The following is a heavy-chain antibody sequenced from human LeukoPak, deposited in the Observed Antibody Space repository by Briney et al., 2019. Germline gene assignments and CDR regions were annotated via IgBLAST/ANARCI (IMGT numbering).Heavy chain of an antibody. CDR2: INGDGSIT. Sequence: PGGSLRLSCAASGFTFSNYWMHWVRQAPGKGLVWVSRINGDGSITAYADSVKGRFTISRDNSKNTLYLQMNSLRAEDTAVYYCASETIFGGPRDYWGQGTLVTVSS. CDR3: ASETIFGGPRDY. D-gene: IGHD3-3*01. V-gene: IGHV3-74*01. CDR1: GFTFSNYW. J-gene: IGHJ4*02.